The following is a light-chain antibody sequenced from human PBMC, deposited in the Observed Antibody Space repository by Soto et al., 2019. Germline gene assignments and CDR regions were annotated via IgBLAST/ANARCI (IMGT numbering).Light chain of an antibody. J-gene: IGKJ1*01. CDR1: LGIRND. Sequence: DIQMTQSPSSLSASVGDRVTITCRASLGIRNDLGWYQHKLGKAPKRLIYAASSLQSGVPSRFSGSGSGTEFALTISSRQPEDFATYFCLQHDSYPWTLAQGTKVDIK. CDR2: AAS. CDR3: LQHDSYPWT. V-gene: IGKV1-17*01.